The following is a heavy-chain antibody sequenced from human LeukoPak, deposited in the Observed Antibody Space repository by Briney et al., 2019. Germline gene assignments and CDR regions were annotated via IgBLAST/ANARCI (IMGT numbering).Heavy chain of an antibody. Sequence: GGSLGLSCAASGFIFSSYAMHWVRQAPGKGLEWVAVISYDGSDKYCAESVKGRFTFSRDNSNNTLYLQMNSLRAEDTAVYYCAGGYDESVWPYYYYMDVWGKGTTVTITS. CDR2: ISYDGSDK. CDR1: GFIFSSYA. V-gene: IGHV3-30*04. CDR3: AGGYDESVWPYYYYMDV. J-gene: IGHJ6*03. D-gene: IGHD2-8*01.